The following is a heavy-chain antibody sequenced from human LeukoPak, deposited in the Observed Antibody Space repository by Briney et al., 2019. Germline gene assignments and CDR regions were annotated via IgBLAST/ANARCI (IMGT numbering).Heavy chain of an antibody. CDR1: GFTFSSYA. CDR3: AGIVVAATRWFDP. Sequence: GGSLGLSCAASGFTFSSYAMSWVRQAPGKGLEWVSAISGSGGSTYYADSVKGRFTISRDNSKNTLYLQMNSLRAEDTAVYYCAGIVVAATRWFDPWGQGTLVTVSS. CDR2: ISGSGGST. D-gene: IGHD2-15*01. V-gene: IGHV3-23*01. J-gene: IGHJ5*02.